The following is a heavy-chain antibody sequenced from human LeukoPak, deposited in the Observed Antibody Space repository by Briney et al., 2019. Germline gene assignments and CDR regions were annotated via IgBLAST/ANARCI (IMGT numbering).Heavy chain of an antibody. CDR1: GGSFSGYY. CDR2: INHSGST. CDR3: ARGLRSRYFDY. J-gene: IGHJ4*02. Sequence: SETLSLTCAVYGGSFSGYYWSWIRQPPGKGLEWIGEINHSGSTNYNPSLKSRVTKSVDTSKNQFSLKLSSVTAADTAVYYCARGLRSRYFDYWGQGTLVTVSS. V-gene: IGHV4-34*01. D-gene: IGHD3-16*01.